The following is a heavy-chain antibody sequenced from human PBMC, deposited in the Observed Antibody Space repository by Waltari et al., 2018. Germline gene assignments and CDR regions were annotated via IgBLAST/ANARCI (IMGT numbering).Heavy chain of an antibody. CDR2: INADGSTT. Sequence: EVQLVESGGGLVQPGGSLRLPCAGSGFPFSNTRLPWVRQAPGEGLVWVSRINADGSTTDYADSVKGRFTISRDNAKNTLYLQMNSLRVEDTAVYYCATAGNYRFDYWGQGTLVTVSS. V-gene: IGHV3-74*01. CDR1: GFPFSNTR. CDR3: ATAGNYRFDY. D-gene: IGHD1-7*01. J-gene: IGHJ4*02.